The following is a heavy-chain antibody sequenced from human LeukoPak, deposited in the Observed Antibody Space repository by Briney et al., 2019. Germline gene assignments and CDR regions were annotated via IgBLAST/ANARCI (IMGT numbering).Heavy chain of an antibody. CDR1: GFTCSNKW. J-gene: IGHJ4*02. CDR3: ARDCDGRTGCYVRDY. D-gene: IGHD2-2*01. Sequence: GGSLRLSCAASGFTCSNKWMSWLPQAPGKERVGVVNIKQDGSETYYVGSVKRRFIISRDNAKNSLYLQMNSLRGEDTAVYYCARDCDGRTGCYVRDYWGQGTPVTVSS. V-gene: IGHV3-7*01. CDR2: IKQDGSET.